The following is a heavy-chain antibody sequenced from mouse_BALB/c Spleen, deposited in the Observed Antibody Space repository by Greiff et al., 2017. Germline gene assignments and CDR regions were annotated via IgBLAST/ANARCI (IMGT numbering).Heavy chain of an antibody. Sequence: VQLKQSGTVLARPGASVKMSCKASGYTFTSYWMHWVKQRPGQGLEWIGAIYPGNSDTSYNQKFKGKAKLTAVTSTSTAYMELSSLTNEDSAVYYCTRSLTGTYYFDYWGQGTTRTVSS. CDR3: TRSLTGTYYFDY. D-gene: IGHD4-1*01. CDR1: GYTFTSYW. CDR2: IYPGNSDT. V-gene: IGHV1-5*01. J-gene: IGHJ2*01.